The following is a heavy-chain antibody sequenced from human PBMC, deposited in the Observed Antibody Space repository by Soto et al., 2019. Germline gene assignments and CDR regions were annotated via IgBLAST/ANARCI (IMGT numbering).Heavy chain of an antibody. J-gene: IGHJ6*02. CDR2: IRSKANSYAT. CDR1: GFTFSGSA. D-gene: IGHD3-3*01. V-gene: IGHV3-73*02. Sequence: EVQLVESGGGLVQPGGSLKLSCAASGFTFSGSAMNWVRQASGKGLEWVGRIRSKANSYATAYAASVKGRFTISRDDSKNRAYLQMNSLKTEDTAVYYCNVRFLEWPLYYYYGIDVWGQGTTVTVSS. CDR3: NVRFLEWPLYYYYGIDV.